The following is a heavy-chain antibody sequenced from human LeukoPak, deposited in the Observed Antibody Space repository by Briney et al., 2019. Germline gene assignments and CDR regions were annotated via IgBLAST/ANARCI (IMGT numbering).Heavy chain of an antibody. CDR2: ISAYNGNT. D-gene: IGHD3-22*01. CDR3: ARALYYYDSSGYYHDAFDI. J-gene: IGHJ3*02. V-gene: IGHV1-18*01. Sequence: ASVKVSYKASGYTFTSYGISWVRQAPGQGLEWMGWISAYNGNTNYAQKLKSRVTMTTDTSTSTAYMELRSLRSDDTAVYYCARALYYYDSSGYYHDAFDIWGQGTMVTVSS. CDR1: GYTFTSYG.